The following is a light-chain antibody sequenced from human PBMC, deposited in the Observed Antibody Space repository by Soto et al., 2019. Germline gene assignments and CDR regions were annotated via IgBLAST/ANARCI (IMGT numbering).Light chain of an antibody. CDR1: QRISSW. J-gene: IGKJ1*01. Sequence: DIQMTQSPSTLSASVGDRVTITFRASQRISSWLAWYQQKRGKAPQLLIYKESSLESGVPSRFSGSGSGTEFTPPLSSLQSEDFAVYYCQQYGSSWLTFGQGTKVDI. CDR2: KES. V-gene: IGKV1-5*03. CDR3: QQYGSSWLT.